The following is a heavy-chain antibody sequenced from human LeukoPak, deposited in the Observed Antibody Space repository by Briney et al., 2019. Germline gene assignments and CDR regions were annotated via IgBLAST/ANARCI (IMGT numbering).Heavy chain of an antibody. CDR2: IDPSDSYT. D-gene: IGHD2-15*01. V-gene: IGHV5-10-1*01. CDR3: ARRLCSGVSCSYYFDY. J-gene: IGHJ4*02. Sequence: GESLKISCKGSGYSFTSYWISWVRQMPGKGLEWMGRIDPSDSYTNYSPSFQGHVTISADKSISTAYLQWSSLKASDTAMYYCARRLCSGVSCSYYFDYGGKGTLVTVSS. CDR1: GYSFTSYW.